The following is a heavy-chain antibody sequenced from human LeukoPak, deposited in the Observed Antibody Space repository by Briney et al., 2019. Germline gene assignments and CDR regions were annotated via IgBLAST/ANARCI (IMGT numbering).Heavy chain of an antibody. V-gene: IGHV3-23*01. Sequence: GGSLRLSCVASGLTFTNYAMTWVRRAPGTGLAWVSSISANLLNTYYADSVKGRFTISRDNSKNTLYLQMNSLRAEDTAIYYCAKFRLSDSNLDWGQGTLVTVSS. CDR2: ISANLLNT. D-gene: IGHD3-22*01. CDR1: GLTFTNYA. CDR3: AKFRLSDSNLD. J-gene: IGHJ4*02.